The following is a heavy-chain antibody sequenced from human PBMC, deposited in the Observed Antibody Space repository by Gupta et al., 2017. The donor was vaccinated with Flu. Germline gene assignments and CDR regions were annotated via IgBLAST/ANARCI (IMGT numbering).Heavy chain of an antibody. V-gene: IGHV2-5*02. D-gene: IGHD2-2*01. CDR3: AHQTGWGTNNCYASELYFDF. Sequence: ALEWLALIYGDDDTRYSPSLKSRLTITKDTSKNQVVLTLTNMDPVDTATFDCAHQTGWGTNNCYASELYFDFWGQGTLVTVSS. J-gene: IGHJ4*02. CDR2: IYGDDDT.